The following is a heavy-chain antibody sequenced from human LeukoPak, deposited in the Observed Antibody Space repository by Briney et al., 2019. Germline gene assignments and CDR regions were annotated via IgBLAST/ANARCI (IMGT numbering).Heavy chain of an antibody. J-gene: IGHJ6*02. CDR3: ARGRSTGYSYYYSYGMDV. CDR1: GFSVSSSD. D-gene: IGHD2-2*03. V-gene: IGHV3-66*01. CDR2: LYSAGST. Sequence: GGSLRLSCAASGFSVSSSDMSWVRLTPGKTLEWVSVLYSAGSTNYADTVRGRFSVSRDRSKNTLYLQMHSLTADDTALYYCARGRSTGYSYYYSYGMDVWGQGTTVTVSS.